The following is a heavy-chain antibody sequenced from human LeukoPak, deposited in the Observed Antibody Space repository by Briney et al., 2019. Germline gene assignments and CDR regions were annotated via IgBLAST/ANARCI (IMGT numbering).Heavy chain of an antibody. Sequence: GASVKVSCKASGYTFTSTATSWVRQAPGQRLEWMGWINAGNGNTKYSQEFQGRVTITRDTSASTVYMELSSLRSEDMAVYYCARSLSDFYPNWFDPWGQGTLVTVSS. V-gene: IGHV1-3*03. CDR2: INAGNGNT. J-gene: IGHJ5*02. D-gene: IGHD2-21*01. CDR1: GYTFTSTA. CDR3: ARSLSDFYPNWFDP.